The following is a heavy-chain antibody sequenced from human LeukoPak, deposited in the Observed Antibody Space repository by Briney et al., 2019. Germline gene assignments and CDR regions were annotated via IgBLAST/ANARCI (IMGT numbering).Heavy chain of an antibody. V-gene: IGHV4-59*08. J-gene: IGHJ5*02. CDR3: ARLRFLEWLFPWFDP. CDR1: GGSINSYY. CDR2: ISYSGST. D-gene: IGHD3-3*01. Sequence: PSETLSLTCTVSGGSINSYYWSWLRQPPGKGLEWIGYISYSGSTKYNPSLKSRVTISVDTSKNQFSLKLNSMTAADTSVYYCARLRFLEWLFPWFDPWGQGTLVTVSS.